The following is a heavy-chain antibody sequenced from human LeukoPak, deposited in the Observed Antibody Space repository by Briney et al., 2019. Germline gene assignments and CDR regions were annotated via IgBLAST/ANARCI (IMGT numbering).Heavy chain of an antibody. J-gene: IGHJ4*02. CDR3: TTPERYYYDTSDFYGSPY. D-gene: IGHD3-22*01. CDR2: ITSKADGGTR. Sequence: GGSLRLSCAASGMSFKDVWMSWVRQVPGKGLEWVGRITSKADGGTRDYAAPVKGRFTISRDDSKNTLYLQMNSLKTEDTAVYYCTTPERYYYDTSDFYGSPYWGQGTLVTVSS. V-gene: IGHV3-15*01. CDR1: GMSFKDVW.